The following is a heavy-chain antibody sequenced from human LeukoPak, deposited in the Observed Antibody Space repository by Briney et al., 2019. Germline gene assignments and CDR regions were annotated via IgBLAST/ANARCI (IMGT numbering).Heavy chain of an antibody. D-gene: IGHD6-19*01. J-gene: IGHJ4*02. V-gene: IGHV3-48*03. CDR1: GFTFSNYE. Sequence: PGGSLRLSCAASGFTFSNYEMNWVRQAPGKGLEWVSYITSSGSTMYYADSVKGRFTISRDNAKNSLYLQMNSLRAEGTVVYYCARGAAVPGFDYWGQGTLVTVSS. CDR3: ARGAAVPGFDY. CDR2: ITSSGSTM.